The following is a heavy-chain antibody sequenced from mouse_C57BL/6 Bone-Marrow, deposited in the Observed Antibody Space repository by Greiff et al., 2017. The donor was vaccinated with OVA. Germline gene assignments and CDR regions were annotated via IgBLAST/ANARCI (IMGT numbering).Heavy chain of an antibody. CDR1: GFNIKDYY. CDR3: ARPHYYGDY. Sequence: EVQLQQSGAELVKPGASVKLSCTASGFNIKDYYMHWVKQRTEQGLEWIGRIDPEDGEIKYAPKFQGKATITADTSANTAYLQLSSLTSEDTAVYYCARPHYYGDYWGQGTTLTVSS. V-gene: IGHV14-2*01. CDR2: IDPEDGEI. D-gene: IGHD1-2*01. J-gene: IGHJ2*01.